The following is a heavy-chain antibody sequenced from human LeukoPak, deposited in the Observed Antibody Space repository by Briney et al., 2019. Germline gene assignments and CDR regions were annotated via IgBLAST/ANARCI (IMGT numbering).Heavy chain of an antibody. CDR1: GGSISSYY. CDR3: AGTTIFGVVNRQNAFDT. V-gene: IGHV4-4*07. D-gene: IGHD3-3*01. CDR2: IYTSGST. J-gene: IGHJ3*02. Sequence: SETLSLTCTVSGGSISSYYWSWIRQPAGKGLEWIGRIYTSGSTNYNPSLKSRVTMSVDTSKNQFSLKLSSVTAADTAVYYCAGTTIFGVVNRQNAFDTWGQGTMVTVSS.